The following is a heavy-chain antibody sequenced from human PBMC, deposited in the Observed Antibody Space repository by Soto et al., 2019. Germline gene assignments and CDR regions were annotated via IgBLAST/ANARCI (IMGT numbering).Heavy chain of an antibody. CDR3: ARSGYSSGIGWFDP. Sequence: PGESLRISCKGSGYSFTTYWIGWVRQMPGKGLEWMGIIYPGDSDTRYSPSFQGQVTISADKSISTAYLQWSSLKASDSAMYYCARSGYSSGIGWFDPWGQGTLVTVSS. J-gene: IGHJ5*02. V-gene: IGHV5-51*01. D-gene: IGHD6-19*01. CDR1: GYSFTTYW. CDR2: IYPGDSDT.